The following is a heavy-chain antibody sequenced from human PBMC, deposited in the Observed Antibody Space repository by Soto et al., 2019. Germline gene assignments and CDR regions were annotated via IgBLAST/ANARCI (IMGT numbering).Heavy chain of an antibody. CDR1: GFHFGSYA. CDR3: ARSGGIPARPPPNAVGLDP. Sequence: SVKLFWKASGFHFGSYARSWVRQAPGQGLEWIGGIIPIFGTANSPHNFKGRVTITADESTSTAYMELISLRSEATDVYYCARSGGIPARPPPNAVGLDPGGQGTLVTVSS. D-gene: IGHD6-6*01. V-gene: IGHV1-69*13. CDR2: IIPIFGTA. J-gene: IGHJ5*02.